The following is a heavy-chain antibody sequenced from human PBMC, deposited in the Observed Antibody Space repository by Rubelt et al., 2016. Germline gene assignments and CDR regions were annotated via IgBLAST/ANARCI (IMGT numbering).Heavy chain of an antibody. D-gene: IGHD3-22*01. Sequence: SSGEVKKPGASVKVSCKASGYAFNSYGISWVRQAPGQGLEWMGWISAKNGKTDYAQRVQGRVTMTTDTSTSTAYMELRSLTSDDTAVYYCARDGITMRVEPLGAIDIWGQGTMVTVSS. CDR2: ISAKNGKT. CDR1: GYAFNSYG. J-gene: IGHJ3*02. V-gene: IGHV1-18*01. CDR3: ARDGITMRVEPLGAIDI.